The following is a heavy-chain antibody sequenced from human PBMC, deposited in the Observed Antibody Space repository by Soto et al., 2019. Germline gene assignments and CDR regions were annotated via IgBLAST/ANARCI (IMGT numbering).Heavy chain of an antibody. Sequence: SETLSLTCTVSGGSINSYYWSWVRQPPGMGLEWIGYIYYSGSTNYNPSLKSRVTISADTSMNHFSLKLSSVTAADTGIYYCARAPSGYDRFYYRGQRTPVTVS. CDR3: ARAPSGYDRFYY. CDR2: IYYSGST. CDR1: GGSINSYY. J-gene: IGHJ4*01. V-gene: IGHV4-59*01. D-gene: IGHD5-12*01.